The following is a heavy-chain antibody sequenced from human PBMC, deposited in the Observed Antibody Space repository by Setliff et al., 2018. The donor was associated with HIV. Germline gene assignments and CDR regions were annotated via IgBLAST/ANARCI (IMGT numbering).Heavy chain of an antibody. V-gene: IGHV4-39*07. CDR2: VYHSGST. CDR3: ARGGDHQGDWGAFDI. J-gene: IGHJ3*02. D-gene: IGHD3-10*01. CDR1: GGSISSSSYY. Sequence: SETLSLTCIVSGGSISSSSYYWGWIRQPPGKGLEWIGTVYHSGSTNYNPSLKSRVTISLDTSKNQFSLKLSSVTAADTAVYYCARGGDHQGDWGAFDIWGQGTMVTVSS.